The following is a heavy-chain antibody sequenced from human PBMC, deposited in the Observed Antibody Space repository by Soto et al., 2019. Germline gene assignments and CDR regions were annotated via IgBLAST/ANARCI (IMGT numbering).Heavy chain of an antibody. V-gene: IGHV3-30-3*01. J-gene: IGHJ6*02. CDR3: ARASSVWGRSYGMDV. CDR2: ISYDGSNK. D-gene: IGHD3-16*01. Sequence: QVQLVESGGGVVQPGRSLRLSCAASGFTFSSYAMHWVRQAPGKGLEWGAVISYDGSNKYYADSVKGRFTISRDNSKNTLYLQMNSLRAEDTAVYYCARASSVWGRSYGMDVWGQGTTVAVSS. CDR1: GFTFSSYA.